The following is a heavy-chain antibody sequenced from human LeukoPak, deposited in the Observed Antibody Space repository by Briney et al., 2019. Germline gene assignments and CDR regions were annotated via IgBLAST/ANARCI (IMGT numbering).Heavy chain of an antibody. Sequence: GRSLRLSCAASGFTFSSYGMHWVRQAPGKGLEWVAVIWYDGSNKYYADSVKGRFTISRDNSKNTLYLQMNSLRAEDTAVYYCARAGWSYDILTGYPDYWGQGTLVTVSS. D-gene: IGHD3-9*01. CDR3: ARAGWSYDILTGYPDY. J-gene: IGHJ4*02. CDR1: GFTFSSYG. CDR2: IWYDGSNK. V-gene: IGHV3-33*01.